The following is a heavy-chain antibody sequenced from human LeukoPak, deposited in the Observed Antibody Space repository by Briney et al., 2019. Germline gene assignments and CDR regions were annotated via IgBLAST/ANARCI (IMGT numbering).Heavy chain of an antibody. D-gene: IGHD3-10*01. V-gene: IGHV4-38-2*01. CDR2: IYHIGST. CDR3: ARAGWIITSGIDY. Sequence: PSETLSLTCGVSGYSISRGYYWAWLRQPPGKGLEWIGTIYHIGSTYYNPSLESRVTISVDTSKNKFSLNLSSVTAADTAVYFCARAGWIITSGIDYWGQGALVTVSS. J-gene: IGHJ4*02. CDR1: GYSISRGYY.